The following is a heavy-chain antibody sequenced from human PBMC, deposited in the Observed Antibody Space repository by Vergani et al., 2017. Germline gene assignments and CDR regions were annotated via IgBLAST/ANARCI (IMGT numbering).Heavy chain of an antibody. CDR1: GGSISSYY. V-gene: IGHV4-59*01. Sequence: QVQLQESCPGLVKPSETLSLTCTVSGGSISSYYWSWIRQPPGKGLEWIGYIYYSGSTNYNPSLKSRVTISVDTSKNQFSLKLSSVTAADTAVYYCARDRTRYCSSTSCYPGWFDPWGQGTLVTVSS. D-gene: IGHD2-2*01. J-gene: IGHJ5*02. CDR3: ARDRTRYCSSTSCYPGWFDP. CDR2: IYYSGST.